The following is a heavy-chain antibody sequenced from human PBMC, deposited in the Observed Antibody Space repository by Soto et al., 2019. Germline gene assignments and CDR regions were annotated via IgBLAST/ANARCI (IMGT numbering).Heavy chain of an antibody. Sequence: QVQLQQSGPGLVKPSETLSLTCTVSGGSIRSYYWSWIRQPAGKALEWIGRIYTSGTTNDNPSLKSRVTILLDTSKNQFSLDLSSVTDADTAVYYCAREGSSGFGMDVWGQGTTVTVSS. CDR1: GGSIRSYY. J-gene: IGHJ6*02. CDR2: IYTSGTT. CDR3: AREGSSGFGMDV. D-gene: IGHD6-25*01. V-gene: IGHV4-4*07.